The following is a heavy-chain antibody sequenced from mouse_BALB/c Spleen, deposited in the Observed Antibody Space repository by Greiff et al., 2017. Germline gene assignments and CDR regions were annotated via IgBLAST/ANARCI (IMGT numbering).Heavy chain of an antibody. CDR1: GYTFSSYW. CDR2: ILPGSGST. V-gene: IGHV1-9*01. J-gene: IGHJ3*01. D-gene: IGHD2-12*01. CDR3: ARTVGVYDVGFAY. Sequence: QVQLQQSGAELMKPGASVKISCKATGYTFSSYWIEWVKQRPGHGLEWIGEILPGSGSTNYNEKFKGKATFTADTSSNTAYMQLSSLTSEDSAVYYCARTVGVYDVGFAYWGQGTLVTVSA.